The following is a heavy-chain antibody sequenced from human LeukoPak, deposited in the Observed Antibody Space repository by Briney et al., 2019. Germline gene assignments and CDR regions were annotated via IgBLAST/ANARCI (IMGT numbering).Heavy chain of an antibody. V-gene: IGHV4-39*01. J-gene: IGHJ3*01. Sequence: SETLSLTCTVSGGSISSSSYYWGWIRQPPGKGLEWIGSIYYSGSTYYNPSLKSRVTISVDTSKNQFSLKLSSVTAADTAVYYCARLGPYPSWGQGTMVTVSS. CDR3: ARLGPYPS. CDR2: IYYSGST. CDR1: GGSISSSSYY.